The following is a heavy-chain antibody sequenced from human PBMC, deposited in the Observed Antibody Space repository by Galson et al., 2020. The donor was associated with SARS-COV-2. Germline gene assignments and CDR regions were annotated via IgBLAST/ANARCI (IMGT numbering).Heavy chain of an antibody. V-gene: IGHV3-30*18. CDR2: ISFDGTNK. D-gene: IGHD3-16*02. Sequence: GGSLRLSCAASGFTFSNFGMHWVRQAPGKGLEWVAVISFDGTNKYYADSVKGRFTISRDNSKNTLYLQMNSLRAEDTAVYYCAKDLTYDYVWGSYRLGGWFDPWGQGTQVTVSS. J-gene: IGHJ5*02. CDR3: AKDLTYDYVWGSYRLGGWFDP. CDR1: GFTFSNFG.